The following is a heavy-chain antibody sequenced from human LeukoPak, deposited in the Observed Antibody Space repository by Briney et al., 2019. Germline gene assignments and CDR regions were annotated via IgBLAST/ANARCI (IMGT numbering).Heavy chain of an antibody. Sequence: ASVKVSCKASGGTFSNYAIGWVRQAPGQGLEWMGGVIPIFSTANYAQKFQGRVTITADRSTSTAYMELSSLRSEDTAVYYCARDGGSSGWSYYSYMDVWGKGTTVTVSS. V-gene: IGHV1-69*06. CDR1: GGTFSNYA. D-gene: IGHD6-19*01. J-gene: IGHJ6*03. CDR3: ARDGGSSGWSYYSYMDV. CDR2: VIPIFSTA.